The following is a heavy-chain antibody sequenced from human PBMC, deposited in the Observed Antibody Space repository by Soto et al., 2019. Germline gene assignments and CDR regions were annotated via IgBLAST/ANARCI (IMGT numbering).Heavy chain of an antibody. CDR3: ARDGAGYSSTLGGMDV. CDR2: ISYDGSNK. CDR1: GFTFSSYA. D-gene: IGHD6-13*01. Sequence: QVQLVESGGGVVQPGRSRRLSCAASGFTFSSYAMHWVRQAPGKGLEWVAVISYDGSNKYYADSVKGRFTISRDNSKNTLYLQMNSLRAEDTAVYYCARDGAGYSSTLGGMDVWGQGTTVTVSS. V-gene: IGHV3-30-3*01. J-gene: IGHJ6*02.